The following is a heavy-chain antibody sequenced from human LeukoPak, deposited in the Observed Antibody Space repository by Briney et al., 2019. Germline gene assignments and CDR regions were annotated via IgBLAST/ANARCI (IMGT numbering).Heavy chain of an antibody. CDR2: VGTGADT. V-gene: IGHV3-69-1*02. CDR1: GFSFSIYA. CDR3: ARGYGSGSSHIDF. J-gene: IGHJ4*02. D-gene: IGHD3-10*01. Sequence: GGSLRLSCLASGFSFSIYAMDWVRQAPGQGLKWVSAVGTGADTYYAASVKGRFTTSRDNAKNSLYLQMNSLRAEDTAVYYCARGYGSGSSHIDFWGQGTLVTVSS.